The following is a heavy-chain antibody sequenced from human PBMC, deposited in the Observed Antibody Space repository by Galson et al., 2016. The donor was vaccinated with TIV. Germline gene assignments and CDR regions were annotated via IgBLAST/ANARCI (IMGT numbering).Heavy chain of an antibody. J-gene: IGHJ5*02. CDR3: ARERILLSAAVPRTNWFDP. D-gene: IGHD2-2*01. V-gene: IGHV3-11*01. CDR2: IGGSGSPI. Sequence: SLRLSCAASGFDFSGYYMSWVRQAPGKGLEWISYIGGSGSPIVYADSVKGRFTISRDNAKNSVYLQMNSLRVEDTAVYYCARERILLSAAVPRTNWFDPWGQGTLVTVSS. CDR1: GFDFSGYY.